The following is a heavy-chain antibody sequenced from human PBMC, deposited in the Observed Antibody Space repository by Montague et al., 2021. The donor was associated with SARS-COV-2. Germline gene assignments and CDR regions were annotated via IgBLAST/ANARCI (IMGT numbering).Heavy chain of an antibody. CDR1: GGSVNSGGYY. J-gene: IGHJ6*02. CDR3: ARGQYYGRKDYYYGVDV. D-gene: IGHD3-10*01. CDR2: IYYTGST. V-gene: IGHV4-61*08. Sequence: SQTLSLTCTVSGGSVNSGGYYWSWIRQPPGKGLEWIGYIYYTGSTNYNPSLESRVTISLDTSKNQFSLELSSVTAADTAVYYCARGQYYGRKDYYYGVDVWGQGTTVTVS.